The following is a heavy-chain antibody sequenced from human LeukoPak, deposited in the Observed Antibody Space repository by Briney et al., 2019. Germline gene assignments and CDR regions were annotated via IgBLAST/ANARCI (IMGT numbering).Heavy chain of an antibody. CDR1: GFTFSNYN. Sequence: GGSLRLSCAASGFTFSNYNMNWVRQAPEKGLEWISSISGSSTYIYYADSVKGRFTISRDNAKNSLYLQMNSLRADDTAMYYCVRIPNSANFPKWFDPWGQGTLVTVSS. V-gene: IGHV3-21*01. J-gene: IGHJ5*02. D-gene: IGHD2/OR15-2a*01. CDR3: VRIPNSANFPKWFDP. CDR2: ISGSSTYI.